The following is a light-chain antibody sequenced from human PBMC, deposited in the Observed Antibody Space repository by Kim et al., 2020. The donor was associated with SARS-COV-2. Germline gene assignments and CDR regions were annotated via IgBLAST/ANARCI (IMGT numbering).Light chain of an antibody. J-gene: IGLJ3*02. V-gene: IGLV3-21*04. CDR1: NIGSKR. CDR2: YDS. CDR3: QVWDSSSDHRV. Sequence: APGKKARSTCGGNNIGSKRVHWYQQKPGQAPVLVIYYDSDRPSGIPERFSGSNSGNTATLTISRVEAGDEADYYCQVWDSSSDHRVFGGGTQLTVL.